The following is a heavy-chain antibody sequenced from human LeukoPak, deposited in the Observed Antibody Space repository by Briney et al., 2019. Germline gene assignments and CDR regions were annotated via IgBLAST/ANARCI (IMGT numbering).Heavy chain of an antibody. J-gene: IGHJ4*02. CDR1: GLTFSSYG. Sequence: GGSLRLSCAASGLTFSSYGMNWVRQAPGKGLEWVSTISGSGGSTYYADSVKGRFTISRDNSKNTLYVQMNSLRAEDTAVYYCAKGGTNYYDSSGILYWGQGTLVTVSS. CDR2: ISGSGGST. D-gene: IGHD3-22*01. CDR3: AKGGTNYYDSSGILY. V-gene: IGHV3-23*01.